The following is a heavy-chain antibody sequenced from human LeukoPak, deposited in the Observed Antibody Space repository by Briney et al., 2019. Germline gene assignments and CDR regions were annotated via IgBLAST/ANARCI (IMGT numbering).Heavy chain of an antibody. CDR3: TTYTNCMAGDG. D-gene: IGHD2-2*01. Sequence: GGSLRLSCAASGLTFSKSWMSWVRQAPGQGLEWVAAIKEDGSEKDYVDSVKGRYTISRDNAKNSLYMQMNTLRAEDTAVYYCTTYTNCMAGDGWGQVTSVSASS. CDR2: IKEDGSEK. J-gene: IGHJ6*02. V-gene: IGHV3-7*01. CDR1: GLTFSKSW.